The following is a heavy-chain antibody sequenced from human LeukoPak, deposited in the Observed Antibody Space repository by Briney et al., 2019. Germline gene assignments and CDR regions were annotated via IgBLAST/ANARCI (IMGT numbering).Heavy chain of an antibody. D-gene: IGHD6-6*01. CDR1: GFTFSSYA. CDR3: ATLPNSSSWAYMSDAFDI. V-gene: IGHV3-23*01. Sequence: GGSLRLSCAASGFTFSSYAMSWVRQAPGKGLEWVSAISGSGGSTYYADSVKGRFTISRDNSKNTLYLQMNSLRAEDTAVYYCATLPNSSSWAYMSDAFDIWGQGTMVTVSS. J-gene: IGHJ3*02. CDR2: ISGSGGST.